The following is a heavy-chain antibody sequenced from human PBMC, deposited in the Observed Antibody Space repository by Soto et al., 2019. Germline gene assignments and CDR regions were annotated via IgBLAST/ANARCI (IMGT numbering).Heavy chain of an antibody. V-gene: IGHV3-30-3*01. Sequence: VQLVESGGGVVQPGRSLRLSCAASGLTFSSYAMHWVRQAPGKGLEWVAVISYDGSNKYYADSVKGRFTISRDNSKNTLYLQMNSLRAEDTAVYYCARERQQLDYWGQGTLVTVSS. D-gene: IGHD6-13*01. J-gene: IGHJ4*02. CDR1: GLTFSSYA. CDR2: ISYDGSNK. CDR3: ARERQQLDY.